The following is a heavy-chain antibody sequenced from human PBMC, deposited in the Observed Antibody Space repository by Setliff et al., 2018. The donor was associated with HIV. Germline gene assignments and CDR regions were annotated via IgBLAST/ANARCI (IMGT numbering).Heavy chain of an antibody. Sequence: SETLSLTCTVSGGSISSSGYYWGWIRQPPGKGLEWIGNMYYRGSTNYNPSLKSRLTISIDTSKNQFSLKLNSVTATDTAVYYCARRTFGSGRIDPWGQGTLVTVSS. CDR2: MYYRGST. J-gene: IGHJ5*02. V-gene: IGHV4-39*07. CDR1: GGSISSSGYY. CDR3: ARRTFGSGRIDP. D-gene: IGHD3-16*01.